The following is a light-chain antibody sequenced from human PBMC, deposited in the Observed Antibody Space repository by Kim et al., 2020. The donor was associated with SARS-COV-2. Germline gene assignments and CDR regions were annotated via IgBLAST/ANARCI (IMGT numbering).Light chain of an antibody. CDR2: TAS. CDR1: QGVRSW. J-gene: IGKJ2*01. V-gene: IGKV1D-12*01. CDR3: QQAEAFPYT. Sequence: DIQMTQSPSSVSASVGDRVTLTCRASQGVRSWLAWYQQKPGKAPKLLIYTASSLQSGVPSRFSGSGSGTDFTLTISSVQPEDFGTYYCQQAEAFPYTFGPGTKLEI.